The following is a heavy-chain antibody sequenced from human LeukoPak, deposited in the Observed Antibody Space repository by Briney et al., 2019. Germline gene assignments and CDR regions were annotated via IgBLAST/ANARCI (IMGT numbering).Heavy chain of an antibody. Sequence: ASVKVSCKASGYTFTSYAMNWVRQAPGQGLEWMGWINTNTGNPTYAQGFTGRFVFSLDTSVSTAYLQISSLKAEGTAVYYCARSHVMVRGVITHYYYMDVWGKGTTVTVSS. CDR3: ARSHVMVRGVITHYYYMDV. D-gene: IGHD3-10*01. CDR1: GYTFTSYA. V-gene: IGHV7-4-1*02. J-gene: IGHJ6*03. CDR2: INTNTGNP.